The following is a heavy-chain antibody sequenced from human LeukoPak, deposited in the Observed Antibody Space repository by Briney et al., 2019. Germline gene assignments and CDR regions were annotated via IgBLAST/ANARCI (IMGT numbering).Heavy chain of an antibody. V-gene: IGHV3-21*01. Sequence: GGSLRLSCAASGFIFSTSTMYWVRQAPGKGLEWVSSISSSSSYIYYADSVKGRFTISRDNAKNSLYLQMNSLRAEDTAVYYCASSGYYDYVWGPWGQGTMVTVSS. J-gene: IGHJ3*01. CDR1: GFIFSTST. CDR2: ISSSSSYI. D-gene: IGHD3-16*01. CDR3: ASSGYYDYVWGP.